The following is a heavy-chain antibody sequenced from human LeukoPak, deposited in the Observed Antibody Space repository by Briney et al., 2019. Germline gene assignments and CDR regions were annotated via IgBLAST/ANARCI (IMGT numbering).Heavy chain of an antibody. CDR2: IKQDGSEK. V-gene: IGHV3-7*01. D-gene: IGHD2-15*01. CDR3: AREYCSGGSCYSRDAFDI. CDR1: GFTFSSYW. Sequence: GGSLRLSCAGSGFTFSSYWMSWVRQAPGKGLEWVANIKQDGSEKYYVDSVKGRFTISRDNAKNSLYLQMDSLRAEDTAVYYCAREYCSGGSCYSRDAFDIWGQGTMVTVSS. J-gene: IGHJ3*02.